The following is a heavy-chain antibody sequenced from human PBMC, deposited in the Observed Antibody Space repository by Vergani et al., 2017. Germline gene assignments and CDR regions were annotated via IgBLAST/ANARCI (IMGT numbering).Heavy chain of an antibody. CDR3: ARERVVVPAAKNWNWFDP. V-gene: IGHV3-48*01. CDR1: GFDFSSYI. Sequence: QLVESGGGWVQPGGSLRLSCVVSGFDFSSYIMNWVRQAPGKGLEWVSFVSTGTKSQSYAESVKGRFTISRDSAKNSLYLQMDNLRAEDTAVYYCARERVVVPAAKNWNWFDPWGQGTLVTVSS. D-gene: IGHD2-2*01. CDR2: VSTGTKSQ. J-gene: IGHJ5*02.